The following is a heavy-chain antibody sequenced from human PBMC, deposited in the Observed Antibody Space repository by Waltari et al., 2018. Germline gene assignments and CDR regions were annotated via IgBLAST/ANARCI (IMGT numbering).Heavy chain of an antibody. Sequence: EVQLVESGGGLVQPGGSLRLSCAASGFTFNSYALTWVRQAPGKGLEWVSSINDGGDGTHYADSVKGRFTISRDNSKNTLYLQMSGLGVDDTAVYFCARAPGSRLVVSALDWGQGTLVSVSS. D-gene: IGHD2-2*01. CDR1: GFTFNSYA. CDR2: INDGGDGT. CDR3: ARAPGSRLVVSALD. J-gene: IGHJ4*02. V-gene: IGHV3-23*04.